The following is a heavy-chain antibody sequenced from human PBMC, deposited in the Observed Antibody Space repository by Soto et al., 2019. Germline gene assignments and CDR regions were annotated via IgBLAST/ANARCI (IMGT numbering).Heavy chain of an antibody. J-gene: IGHJ3*02. CDR1: GFTFSTYA. CDR2: ISNAGVST. Sequence: PGGSLRLSCAASGFTFSTYAMNWVRQAPGKGLEWVSAISNAGVSTYYAESVRGRFTISRDNSINTLYLQMSGLRTEDTAVYYCHNHRGYGVFDAVDIWGQGPMVPVSS. V-gene: IGHV3-23*01. D-gene: IGHD4-17*01. CDR3: HNHRGYGVFDAVDI.